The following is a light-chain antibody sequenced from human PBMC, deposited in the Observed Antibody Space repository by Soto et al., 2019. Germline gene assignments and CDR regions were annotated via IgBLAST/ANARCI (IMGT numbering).Light chain of an antibody. CDR2: GAS. Sequence: EIVLTQTPGIVSLSPGERAILSCRASQTVDSRYLAWYQQKHGQAPSLLIYGASNRARGIPDRFGGSGSGTDFPLTISRLEPEDFEVYYCQQYHFSPETFGQGTKVEIK. CDR3: QQYHFSPET. V-gene: IGKV3-20*01. J-gene: IGKJ1*01. CDR1: QTVDSRY.